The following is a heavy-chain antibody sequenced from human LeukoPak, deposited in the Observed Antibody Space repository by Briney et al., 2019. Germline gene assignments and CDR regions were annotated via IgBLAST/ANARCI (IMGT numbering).Heavy chain of an antibody. CDR1: GFTFGDYA. CDR2: IRSKAYGGTP. V-gene: IGHV3-49*04. Sequence: GGSLRLSCTASGFTFGDYAMNWVRQAPGKGLEWVSFIRSKAYGGTPEYAASVKGRFIISRDDSKSIAYLQMNSLKTEDTAVYYCTRDGGFFYYMDVWGKGTTVTISS. CDR3: TRDGGFFYYMDV. J-gene: IGHJ6*03.